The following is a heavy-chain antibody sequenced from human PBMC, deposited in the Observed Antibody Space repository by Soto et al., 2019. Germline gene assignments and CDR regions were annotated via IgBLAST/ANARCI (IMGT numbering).Heavy chain of an antibody. CDR1: GFTFSRYW. J-gene: IGHJ5*02. V-gene: IGHV3-74*01. CDR2: ISPDGHSA. CDR3: VGTASTSA. D-gene: IGHD2-2*01. Sequence: EVQLEQSRGGSVQPGGSLRLSCVASGFTFSRYWIHWVRQPPGKGPVWVSRISPDGHSANYADSVKGRFTVSRDNAKNTLYLQMNSLRVEDTAIYYCVGTASTSAWGQGTLVTVAS.